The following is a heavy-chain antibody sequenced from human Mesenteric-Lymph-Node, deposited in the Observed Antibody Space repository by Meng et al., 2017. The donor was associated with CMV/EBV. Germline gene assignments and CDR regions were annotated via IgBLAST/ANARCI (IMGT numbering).Heavy chain of an antibody. D-gene: IGHD3-10*01. CDR1: FTGYS. CDR3: ARERQVQEYYGSRNCWFDP. Sequence: FTGYSIHWVRQAPGQGLEWMGCINPNSGDTNYAQKFQGRVTMTRDTSMSTAYMELSGLRFDDTAVYYCARERQVQEYYGSRNCWFDPWGQGTLVTVSS. J-gene: IGHJ5*02. CDR2: INPNSGDT. V-gene: IGHV1-2*02.